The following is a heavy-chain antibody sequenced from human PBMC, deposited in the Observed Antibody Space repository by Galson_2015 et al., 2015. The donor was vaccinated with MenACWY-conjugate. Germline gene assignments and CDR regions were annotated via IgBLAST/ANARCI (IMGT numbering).Heavy chain of an antibody. J-gene: IGHJ4*02. D-gene: IGHD3-3*01. CDR1: GGSISSSNW. CDR3: ARRGPGSDFWSGYYSFDY. CDR2: IYHSGST. V-gene: IGHV4-4*02. Sequence: SETLSLTCAVSGGSISSSNWWSWVRQPPGKGLEWIGEIYHSGSTNYNPSLKSRVSISVDKSQNQFSLKLSSVTAADTAVYYCARRGPGSDFWSGYYSFDYWGQGTLVTVSS.